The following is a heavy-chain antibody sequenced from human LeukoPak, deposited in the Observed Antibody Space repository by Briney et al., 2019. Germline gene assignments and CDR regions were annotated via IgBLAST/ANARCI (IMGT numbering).Heavy chain of an antibody. CDR3: ASPLTSVRDGYNLWTKDDY. CDR1: GYTFTGYY. V-gene: IGHV1-2*02. D-gene: IGHD5-24*01. J-gene: IGHJ4*02. CDR2: INPNSGGT. Sequence: ASVKVSCKASGYTFTGYYMHWVRQAPGQGLEGMGWINPNSGGTNYAQKLQGRVTMTTDTSTSTAYMELRSLRSDDTAVYYCASPLTSVRDGYNLWTKDDYRGQGTLVTVSS.